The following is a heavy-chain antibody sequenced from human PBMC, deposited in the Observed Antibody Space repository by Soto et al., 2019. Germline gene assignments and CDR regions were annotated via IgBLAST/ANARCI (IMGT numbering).Heavy chain of an antibody. CDR1: GFTFSSYS. D-gene: IGHD4-17*01. V-gene: IGHV3-21*01. CDR3: ARARTTGDY. J-gene: IGHJ4*02. CDR2: ISSRSSYI. Sequence: GGSLRLSCAASGFTFSSYSMNWVRQAPGKGLEWVSSISSRSSYIYYADSVKGRFTISRDNAKNSLYLQKNSLRAEDTAVYYCARARTTGDYWGQGTLVTVSS.